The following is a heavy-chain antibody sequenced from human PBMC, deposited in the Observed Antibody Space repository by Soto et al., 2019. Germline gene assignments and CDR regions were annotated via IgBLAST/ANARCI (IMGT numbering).Heavy chain of an antibody. CDR3: ARDRLRGYDSSGFYS. J-gene: IGHJ4*02. D-gene: IGHD3-22*01. CDR2: MNPNSGNT. V-gene: IGHV1-8*01. CDR1: GYTFTSYD. Sequence: ASVKVSCKASGYTFTSYDINWVRQATGQGFEYLGWMNPNSGNTGYVKKFEDRVTMTTATSTNTVFLELRSLKSDDTAIYYCARDRLRGYDSSGFYSWGQGTMVTVSS.